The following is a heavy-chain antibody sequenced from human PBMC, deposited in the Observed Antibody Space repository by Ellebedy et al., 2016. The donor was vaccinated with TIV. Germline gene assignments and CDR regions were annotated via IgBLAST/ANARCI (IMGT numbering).Heavy chain of an antibody. D-gene: IGHD6-13*01. V-gene: IGHV4-59*12. CDR3: ARSPRRIAAAGFRPGGGWNWFDP. J-gene: IGHJ5*02. Sequence: GSLRLSXTVSGGSISSYYWSWIRQPPGKGLEWIGYIYYSGSTNYNPSLKSRVTISVDTSKNQFSLKLSSVTAADTAVYYCARSPRRIAAAGFRPGGGWNWFDPWGQGTLVTVSS. CDR2: IYYSGST. CDR1: GGSISSYY.